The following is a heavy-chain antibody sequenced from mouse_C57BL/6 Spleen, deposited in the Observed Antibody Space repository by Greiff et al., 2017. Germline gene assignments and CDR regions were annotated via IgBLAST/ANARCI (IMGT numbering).Heavy chain of an antibody. CDR3: TRPGAAQAEGYFDY. Sequence: VQLQQPGAELVRPGASVTLSCKASGYTFTDYEMHWVKQTPVHGLEWIGAIDPDTGGTDYNQKFKGKAILAEDKSSSTAYMELRSLTSEDSAVYYFTRPGAAQAEGYFDYWGQGTTLTVSS. CDR1: GYTFTDYE. CDR2: IDPDTGGT. D-gene: IGHD3-2*02. V-gene: IGHV1-15*01. J-gene: IGHJ2*01.